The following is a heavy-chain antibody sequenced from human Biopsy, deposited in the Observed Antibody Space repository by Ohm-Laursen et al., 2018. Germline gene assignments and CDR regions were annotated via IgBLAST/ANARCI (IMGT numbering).Heavy chain of an antibody. V-gene: IGHV1-8*01. J-gene: IGHJ5*02. D-gene: IGHD2/OR15-2a*01. Sequence: SVKVSCKASGYSFTKYYITWVRQATGQGPEWMGWMNPISGNTGYAHKFRGRVTMTSDSSISTAYLEVSSLTFEDTAVYYCARAVRYRLLSDPWGQGTLVTVSS. CDR3: ARAVRYRLLSDP. CDR2: MNPISGNT. CDR1: GYSFTKYY.